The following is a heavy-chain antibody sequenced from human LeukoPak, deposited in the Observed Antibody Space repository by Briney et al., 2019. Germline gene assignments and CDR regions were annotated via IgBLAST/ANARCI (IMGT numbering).Heavy chain of an antibody. Sequence: SETLSLTCTVSSGFTSSNYWSWIRQPPGKGLEWIGYIYYSGSTNYNPSLKSRVAISVDTSKNQFSLKVSSVSAADTAVYYCASGHYADYYFDYWGQGTLVTVSS. CDR1: SGFTSSNY. J-gene: IGHJ4*02. CDR2: IYYSGST. CDR3: ASGHYADYYFDY. V-gene: IGHV4-59*01. D-gene: IGHD4-17*01.